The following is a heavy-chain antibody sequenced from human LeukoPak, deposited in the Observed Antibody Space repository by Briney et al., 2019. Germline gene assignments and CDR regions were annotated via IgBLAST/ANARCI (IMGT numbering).Heavy chain of an antibody. CDR1: GFTFSSYA. Sequence: PGGSLRLSCAASGFTFSSYAMHWVRQAPGKGLEWVAVISYDGSNKYYADSVKGRFTISRDNSKNTLYLQMNSLRAEDTAVYYCARDPRGGGSSWFEGFWYFDLWGRGTLVTVSS. CDR3: ARDPRGGGSSWFEGFWYFDL. J-gene: IGHJ2*01. V-gene: IGHV3-30-3*01. CDR2: ISYDGSNK. D-gene: IGHD6-13*01.